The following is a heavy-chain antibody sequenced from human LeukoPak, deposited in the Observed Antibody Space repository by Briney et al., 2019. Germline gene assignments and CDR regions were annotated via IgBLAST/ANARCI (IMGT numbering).Heavy chain of an antibody. CDR3: ATHAARPDY. CDR1: GFTVSTNY. J-gene: IGHJ4*02. V-gene: IGHV3-21*01. Sequence: GGSLRLSCAASGFTVSTNYMSWVRQAPGKGLEWVSSISSSSSYIYYADSVKGRFTISRDNAKNSLYLQMNSLRAEDAAVYYCATHAARPDYWGQGTLVTVSS. D-gene: IGHD6-6*01. CDR2: ISSSSSYI.